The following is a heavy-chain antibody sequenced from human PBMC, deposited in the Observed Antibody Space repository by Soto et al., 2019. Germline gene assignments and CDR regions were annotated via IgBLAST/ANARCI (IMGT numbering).Heavy chain of an antibody. CDR2: IWYDGGRD. J-gene: IGHJ6*03. CDR1: GFKFSYYG. CDR3: ARGTSHFYYDMDV. V-gene: IGHV3-33*01. Sequence: ESGGGVVQPGTSLRLSCTASGFKFSYYGMHWVRQGPGKGLEWVAVIWYDGGRDYYSDSVEGRFTISRDNFKNTVYLEMNSLRVEDTAVYYCARGTSHFYYDMDVWGEGTTVTVSS. D-gene: IGHD3-16*01.